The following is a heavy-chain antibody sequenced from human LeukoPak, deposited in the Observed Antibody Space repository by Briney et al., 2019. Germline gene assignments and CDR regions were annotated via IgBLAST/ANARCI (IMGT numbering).Heavy chain of an antibody. CDR1: GGSFSGYY. V-gene: IGHV4-34*01. J-gene: IGHJ4*02. D-gene: IGHD6-13*01. Sequence: SETLSLTCAVYGGSFSGYYWSWIRQPPGKGLEWIGEINHSGSTNYNPSLKSRVTISVDTSKNQFSLKLSSATAADTAVYYCARGPVWGYSSSWYGRWGQGTLVTVSS. CDR3: ARGPVWGYSSSWYGR. CDR2: INHSGST.